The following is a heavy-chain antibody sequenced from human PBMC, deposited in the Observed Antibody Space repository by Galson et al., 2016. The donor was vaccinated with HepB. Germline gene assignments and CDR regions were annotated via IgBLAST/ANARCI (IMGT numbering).Heavy chain of an antibody. CDR1: GGSLSGYY. CDR3: ARVQGRGYIFRHFDY. J-gene: IGHJ4*02. CDR2: INHSGST. V-gene: IGHV4-34*01. D-gene: IGHD5-18*01. Sequence: ETLSLTCAVYGGSLSGYYWSWIRQPPGKGLEWIGEINHSGSTNYNPSLKSRVTISVDTSKNQFSLKLSSVTAADTAVYYCARVQGRGYIFRHFDYWGQGTLVTVSS.